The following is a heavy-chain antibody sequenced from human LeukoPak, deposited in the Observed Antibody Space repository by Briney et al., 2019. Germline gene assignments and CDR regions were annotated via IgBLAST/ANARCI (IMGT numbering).Heavy chain of an antibody. V-gene: IGHV1-2*02. CDR3: ARPQTAIVFRCGMDV. J-gene: IGHJ6*02. CDR1: GYTFTGYY. D-gene: IGHD5-18*01. Sequence: GAPVKPSCKPSGYTFTGYYIHWVRQAPGQGLGGRGWINPNSGGTNYAQKFQGRGTMTRDASIRTAYMEMSRLRSDDTAVYYCARPQTAIVFRCGMDVWGQG. CDR2: INPNSGGT.